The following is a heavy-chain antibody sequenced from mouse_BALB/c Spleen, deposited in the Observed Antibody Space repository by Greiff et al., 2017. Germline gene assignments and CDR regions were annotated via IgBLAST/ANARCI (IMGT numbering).Heavy chain of an antibody. CDR2: ISTYYGDA. CDR1: GYTFTDYA. J-gene: IGHJ4*01. Sequence: VKLQESGAELVRPGVSVKISCKGSGYTFTDYAMHWVKQSHAKSLEWIGVISTYYGDASYNQKFKGKATMTVDKSSSTAYMELARLTSEDSAIYYYAMGITTVGSYYAMDYWGQGTSVTVSS. D-gene: IGHD1-1*01. CDR3: AMGITTVGSYYAMDY. V-gene: IGHV1S137*01.